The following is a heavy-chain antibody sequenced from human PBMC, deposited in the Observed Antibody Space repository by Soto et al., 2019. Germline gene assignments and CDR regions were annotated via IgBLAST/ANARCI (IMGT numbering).Heavy chain of an antibody. CDR1: GYTFTSYG. CDR3: ARTYYYDSSGSRRDNWFDP. CDR2: ISAYNGNT. J-gene: IGHJ5*02. D-gene: IGHD3-22*01. Sequence: QVQLVQSGAEVKKPGAPVKVSCKASGYTFTSYGISWVRQAPGQGLEWMGWISAYNGNTNYAQKLQGRVTMTTDTPTSTAYMELRSLRSDDTAVYYCARTYYYDSSGSRRDNWFDPWGQGTLVTVSS. V-gene: IGHV1-18*04.